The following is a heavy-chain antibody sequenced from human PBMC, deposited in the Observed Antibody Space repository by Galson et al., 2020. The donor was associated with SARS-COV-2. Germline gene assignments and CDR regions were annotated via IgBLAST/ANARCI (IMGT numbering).Heavy chain of an antibody. V-gene: IGHV3-43D*03. CDR3: AKESSGSSLPDYVDY. CDR1: GFTFDDYA. J-gene: IGHJ4*02. CDR2: ISWDGGST. D-gene: IGHD3-10*01. Sequence: GGSLRLSCAASGFTFDDYAMHWVRQAPGKGLEWVSLISWDGGSTYYADSVKGRFTISRDNSKNSLYLQMNSLRAEDTALYYCAKESSGSSLPDYVDYWGQGTLVTVSS.